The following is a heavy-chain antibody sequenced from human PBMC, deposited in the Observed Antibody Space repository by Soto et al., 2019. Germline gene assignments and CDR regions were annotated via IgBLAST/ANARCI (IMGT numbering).Heavy chain of an antibody. CDR3: ARGWGNGDYYYYGLDV. CDR2: IYYSGST. D-gene: IGHD3-16*01. V-gene: IGHV4-59*01. CDR1: GGSISSYY. J-gene: IGHJ6*02. Sequence: QVQLQESGPGLVKPSETLSLTCSVSGGSISSYYWSWIRQPPGKGLEWIGYIYYSGSTSYNPSLKIRVTMSVDTSKNRFSLKLNSVSAADTAVYYCARGWGNGDYYYYGLDVWGQGTTVTVSS.